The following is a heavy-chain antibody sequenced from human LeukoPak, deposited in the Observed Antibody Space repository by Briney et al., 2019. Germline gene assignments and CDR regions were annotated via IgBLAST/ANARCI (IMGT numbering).Heavy chain of an antibody. CDR3: ARGSGHIVVVSALPDF. CDR1: GYPFNNFG. J-gene: IGHJ4*02. D-gene: IGHD2-21*01. Sequence: ASVKVSCTTSGYPFNNFGVNWVRQAPGQGLEWMGWISGHNGDTRYAQRFQGRVTLITDTSASTAYMELWSLTSDDTAVYYCARGSGHIVVVSALPDFWGQGTLVTVSS. CDR2: ISGHNGDT. V-gene: IGHV1-18*01.